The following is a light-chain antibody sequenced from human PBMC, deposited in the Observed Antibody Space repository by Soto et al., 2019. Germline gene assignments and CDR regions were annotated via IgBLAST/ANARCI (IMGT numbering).Light chain of an antibody. J-gene: IGKJ1*01. V-gene: IGKV3-15*01. Sequence: IVMTKSPATLSVSPGEGVTLSCRTSRSVGINLALYQHNPGQSNSLLIYGASTRATGIPARISDSGSGTEFTLNISSLHSEDFADYGSHRYFNRPRTFRQGTQVQI. CDR3: HRYFNRPRT. CDR1: RSVGIN. CDR2: GAS.